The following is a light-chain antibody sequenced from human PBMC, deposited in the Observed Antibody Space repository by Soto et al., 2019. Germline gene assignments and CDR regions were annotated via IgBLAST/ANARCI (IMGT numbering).Light chain of an antibody. CDR3: QQFGSSPYT. Sequence: EIVLTQSPCTLSSSPGERATLSCRASQAVGNAYLAWYQHKPGQVPRLLIHGASNRATGIPDRFSGGGSGTDFTLTINRLEPEDFAVYYCQQFGSSPYTFGQGTRLEIK. CDR1: QAVGNAY. V-gene: IGKV3-20*01. CDR2: GAS. J-gene: IGKJ2*01.